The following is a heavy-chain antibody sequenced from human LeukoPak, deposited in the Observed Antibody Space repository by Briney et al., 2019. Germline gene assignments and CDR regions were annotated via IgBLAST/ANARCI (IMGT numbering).Heavy chain of an antibody. CDR2: INHSGST. J-gene: IGHJ2*01. Sequence: SETLSLTCAVYGGSFSGYYWSWIRQPPGKGLEWIGEINHSGSTNYNPSLKSRVTISVDTSKNQFSLKLSSVTAADTAVYYCARDRVDKYMDGWYFDLWGRGTLVTVSS. V-gene: IGHV4-34*01. CDR1: GGSFSGYY. D-gene: IGHD1-1*01. CDR3: ARDRVDKYMDGWYFDL.